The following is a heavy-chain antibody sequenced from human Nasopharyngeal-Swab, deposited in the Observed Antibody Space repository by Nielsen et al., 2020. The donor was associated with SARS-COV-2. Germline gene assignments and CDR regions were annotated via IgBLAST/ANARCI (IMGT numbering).Heavy chain of an antibody. Sequence: SVKVSCKASGGTFSSYAISWARQAPGQGLEWMGGIIPIFGTANYAQKFQGRVTITADESTSTAYMELSSLRSEDTAVYYCARVGNSGYCSGGSCYSLNYWGQGTLVTVSS. CDR2: IIPIFGTA. J-gene: IGHJ4*02. CDR3: ARVGNSGYCSGGSCYSLNY. CDR1: GGTFSSYA. D-gene: IGHD2-15*01. V-gene: IGHV1-69*13.